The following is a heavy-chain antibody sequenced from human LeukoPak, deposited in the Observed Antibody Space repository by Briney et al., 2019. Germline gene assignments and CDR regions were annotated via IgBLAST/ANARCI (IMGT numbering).Heavy chain of an antibody. CDR3: ARVPPSVFQLLSADY. J-gene: IGHJ4*02. V-gene: IGHV1-18*01. CDR1: VYTFNNNG. D-gene: IGHD2-2*01. CDR2: ISAYNGET. Sequence: ASVKVSCKASVYTFNNNGITWVRQAPGQGLEWMGWISAYNGETRYAQKFQGRVTMTTETSTTTAYMELGSLTSDDTAVYYCARVPPSVFQLLSADYWGQGALVTVSS.